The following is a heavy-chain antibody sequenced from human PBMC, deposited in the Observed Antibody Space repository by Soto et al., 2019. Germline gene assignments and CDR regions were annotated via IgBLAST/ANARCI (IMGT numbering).Heavy chain of an antibody. Sequence: QVQLVQSGAEVRKPGSSVKVSCKASGGTFSNSAITWVRQAPGQGLEWVGGIIPIFGSTNYAQKFQGRVTITADESRGTAYTEPSSLTSEDTAVYYCARDGDVRSDFWSGPLGGGWFDPWGQGTLVTVSS. V-gene: IGHV1-69*12. CDR1: GGTFSNSA. CDR3: ARDGDVRSDFWSGPLGGGWFDP. J-gene: IGHJ5*02. D-gene: IGHD3-3*01. CDR2: IIPIFGST.